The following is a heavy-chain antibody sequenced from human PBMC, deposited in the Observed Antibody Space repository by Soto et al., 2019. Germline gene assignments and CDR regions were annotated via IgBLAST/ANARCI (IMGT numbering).Heavy chain of an antibody. D-gene: IGHD3-22*01. J-gene: IGHJ4*02. CDR1: GFSFNSYW. Sequence: PGGSLRLSCAASGFSFNSYWMSWVGQAPGKGLEWVANIKQDGSEEYYVDSVKGRFTISRDNAKNSLYLQMNTLRAEDTAVYYCARGGYYYDTSGPFVYWGQGALVTVSS. CDR3: ARGGYYYDTSGPFVY. V-gene: IGHV3-7*05. CDR2: IKQDGSEE.